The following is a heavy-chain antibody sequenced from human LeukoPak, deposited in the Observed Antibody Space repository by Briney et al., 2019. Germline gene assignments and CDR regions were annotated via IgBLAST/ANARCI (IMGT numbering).Heavy chain of an antibody. CDR1: GFTFSSYS. V-gene: IGHV3-21*01. Sequence: GGSLRLSCAASGFTFSSYSMNWVRQAPGKGLEWVSSISSSSSYIYYADSVKGRFTISGDNAKNSLYLQMNSLRAEDTAVYYCARAGATDAFDIWGQGTMVTASS. D-gene: IGHD1-26*01. CDR3: ARAGATDAFDI. CDR2: ISSSSSYI. J-gene: IGHJ3*02.